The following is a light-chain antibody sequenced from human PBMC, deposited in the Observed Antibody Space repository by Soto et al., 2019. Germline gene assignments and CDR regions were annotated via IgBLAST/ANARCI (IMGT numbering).Light chain of an antibody. CDR2: DAS. Sequence: EIVLTQSPATLSLSPGERATLSCRASQSVSSWLAWYQQKPGQAPRLLIYDASNRATGIPARFSGSGSGTDFTLTISSLETEDFPVYYCQQRVNWLTFGGGTKVEIK. V-gene: IGKV3-11*01. CDR3: QQRVNWLT. J-gene: IGKJ4*01. CDR1: QSVSSW.